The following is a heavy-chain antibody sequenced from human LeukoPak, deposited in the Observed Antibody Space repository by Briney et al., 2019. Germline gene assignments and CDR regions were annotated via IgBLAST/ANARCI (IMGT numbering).Heavy chain of an antibody. CDR3: AREMRMAEESGWSRFGMDV. V-gene: IGHV3-15*01. CDR2: IKSKSDGGTT. D-gene: IGHD6-19*01. J-gene: IGHJ6*02. CDR1: GFTLTNAW. Sequence: GGSLRLSCAASGFTLTNAWMSWVRQAPGKGLEWVGRIKSKSDGGTTDYAAPVKGRFTISRDESKNTLYLQMNSLKTEDTAVYYCAREMRMAEESGWSRFGMDVWGQGTTVTVSS.